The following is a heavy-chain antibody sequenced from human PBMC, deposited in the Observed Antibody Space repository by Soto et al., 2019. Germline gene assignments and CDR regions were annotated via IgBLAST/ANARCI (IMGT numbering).Heavy chain of an antibody. CDR3: VRTARQGPVAPLWFAR. Sequence: SETLSLTCTVSGASIRSTDYYWSWIRQAPGKGLEWIGYVYYTGSTYYNPSLMSRLTISVDTSKNQFSLKLTSVTAAETAVYYCVRTARQGPVAPLWFARGGEETQVTVPS. J-gene: IGHJ5*02. V-gene: IGHV4-30-4*01. CDR2: VYYTGST. CDR1: GASIRSTDYY.